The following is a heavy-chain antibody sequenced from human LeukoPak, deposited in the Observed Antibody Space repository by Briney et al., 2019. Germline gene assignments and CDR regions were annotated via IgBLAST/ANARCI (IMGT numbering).Heavy chain of an antibody. CDR2: ISGYNGNT. J-gene: IGHJ4*02. Sequence: GASVKVSCKTSRFTFTSYGISWVRRAPGHRLKWVGGISGYNGNTNYAQKFRGRLTMTTDTSTTTAYMELRSLRSDDTAVYYCAKDRSSSAREDWGQGTLVTVSS. CDR3: AKDRSSSARED. CDR1: RFTFTSYG. V-gene: IGHV1-18*01. D-gene: IGHD6-13*01.